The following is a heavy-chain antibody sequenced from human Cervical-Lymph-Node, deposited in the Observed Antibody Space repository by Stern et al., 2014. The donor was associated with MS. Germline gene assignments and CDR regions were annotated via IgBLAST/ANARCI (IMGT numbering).Heavy chain of an antibody. V-gene: IGHV1-2*02. CDR3: ARGGGYSYSTLDY. CDR2: INPNSGGT. D-gene: IGHD3-10*01. Sequence: VQLVDSGAEVKKPGASVAVSCKASAYTITDYYTHCVRQATGHGLTCKGWINPNSGGTYSAQKFQGRLTMTRDTSISTAYMELSSLRSDDTAVYYCARGGGYSYSTLDYWGQGTQVTVSS. CDR1: AYTITDYY. J-gene: IGHJ4*02.